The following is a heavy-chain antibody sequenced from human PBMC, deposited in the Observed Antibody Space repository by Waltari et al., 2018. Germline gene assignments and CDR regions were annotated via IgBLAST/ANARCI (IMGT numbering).Heavy chain of an antibody. CDR2: IWYDGSKK. D-gene: IGHD6-13*01. CDR1: GFTFSSYG. Sequence: QVQLVESGGGVVQPGRSLRLSCAASGFTFSSYGMHWVRQAPGKGLEWVAGIWYDGSKKYYADSVEGRFTISRDNSKSTLYLQMNSLRPEDTAVYYCAREVLTAAGKHFDYWGQGTLVTVSS. CDR3: AREVLTAAGKHFDY. J-gene: IGHJ4*02. V-gene: IGHV3-33*01.